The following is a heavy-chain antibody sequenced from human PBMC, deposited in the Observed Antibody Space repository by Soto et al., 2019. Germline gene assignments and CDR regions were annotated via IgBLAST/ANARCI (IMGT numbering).Heavy chain of an antibody. Sequence: GGSLRLSYAASGFTFSSYGMHWVRQAPGKGLEWVAVISYDGSNKYYADSVKGRFTISRDNSKNTLYLQMNSLRAEDTAVYYCAKEGFSNYYGSGSYYGPNWFDPWGQGTLVTSPQ. CDR3: AKEGFSNYYGSGSYYGPNWFDP. CDR2: ISYDGSNK. CDR1: GFTFSSYG. D-gene: IGHD3-10*01. J-gene: IGHJ5*02. V-gene: IGHV3-30*18.